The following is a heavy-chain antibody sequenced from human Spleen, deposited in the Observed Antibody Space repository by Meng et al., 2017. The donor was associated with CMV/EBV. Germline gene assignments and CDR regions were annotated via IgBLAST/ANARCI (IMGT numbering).Heavy chain of an antibody. CDR2: IYHSGSN. J-gene: IGHJ4*02. CDR3: ARGDSSSSSSYFDY. V-gene: IGHV4-4*02. CDR1: GGSIIGTTG. D-gene: IGHD6-6*01. Sequence: SGGSIIGTTGWSGVRRPPGKGVEWIGDIYHSGSNNYNPFLKSRVIISVDKSKHQFALKLSPVTAADTAVYYCARGDSSSSSSYFDYWGQGTLVTVSS.